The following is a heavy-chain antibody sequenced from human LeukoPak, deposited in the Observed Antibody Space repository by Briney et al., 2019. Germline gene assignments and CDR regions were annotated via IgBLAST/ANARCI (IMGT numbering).Heavy chain of an antibody. J-gene: IGHJ6*03. CDR1: GDSISSGDYY. V-gene: IGHV4-61*02. D-gene: IGHD3-10*01. CDR2: IYTSGST. CDR3: ARDNVLLWFGGATGYYYMDV. Sequence: SQTLSLTCTVSGDSISSGDYYWSWIRQPAGKGLEWIGRIYTSGSTNYNPSLKSRVTMSVDTSKNQFSLKLSSVTAADTAVYYCARDNVLLWFGGATGYYYMDVWGKGTTVTISS.